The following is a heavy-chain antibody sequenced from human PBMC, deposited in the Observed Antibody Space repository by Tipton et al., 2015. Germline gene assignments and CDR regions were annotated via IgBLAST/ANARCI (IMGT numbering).Heavy chain of an antibody. V-gene: IGHV1-69*01. D-gene: IGHD2-8*01. Sequence: QLVQSGAEVKKPGSSVKVSCKASGGTFSSYAIGWVRQAPGQGLEWMGGIIAIFGASNYAQKFQGRVTITADESTSTAYMELSSLRSEDTAFYYCATETGNNGYFHYWGQGTLVTVSS. CDR2: IIAIFGAS. CDR1: GGTFSSYA. J-gene: IGHJ4*02. CDR3: ATETGNNGYFHY.